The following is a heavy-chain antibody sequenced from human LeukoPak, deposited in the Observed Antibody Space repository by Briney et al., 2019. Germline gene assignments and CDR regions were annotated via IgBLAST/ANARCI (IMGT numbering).Heavy chain of an antibody. J-gene: IGHJ3*02. CDR3: ARYIVSYPHDAFDI. CDR2: IYYSGST. CDR1: GGSISGYY. D-gene: IGHD1-26*01. V-gene: IGHV4-59*01. Sequence: SETLSLTCTVSGGSISGYYWSWIRQPPGKGLEWIGYIYYSGSTSYNPSLKSRVTISVDTSKKQFSLKLSSVTAADTAFYYCARYIVSYPHDAFDIWGQGTMVTVSS.